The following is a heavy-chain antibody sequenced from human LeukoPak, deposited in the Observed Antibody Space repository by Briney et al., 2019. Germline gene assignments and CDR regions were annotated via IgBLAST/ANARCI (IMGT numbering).Heavy chain of an antibody. D-gene: IGHD2-2*01. CDR3: TTPYCSSTSCYWDAFDI. CDR2: ISGSGGST. CDR1: GFTFSSYA. V-gene: IGHV3-23*01. Sequence: GGSLRLSCAASGFTFSSYAMSWVRQAPGKGLEWVSAISGSGGSTYYADSVKGRFTISRDDSKNTLYLQMNNLKTEDTAVYYCTTPYCSSTSCYWDAFDIWGQGTMVTVSS. J-gene: IGHJ3*02.